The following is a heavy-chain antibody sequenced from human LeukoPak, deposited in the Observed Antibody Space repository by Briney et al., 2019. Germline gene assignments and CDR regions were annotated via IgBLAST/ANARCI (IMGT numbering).Heavy chain of an antibody. D-gene: IGHD3-16*02. CDR2: IKQDGSEK. V-gene: IGHV3-7*01. J-gene: IGHJ4*02. CDR1: GFTFGSYW. CDR3: AREHYDYVWGSYRRDYYFDY. Sequence: GGSLRLSCAASGFTFGSYWMSWVRQAPGKGLEWVANIKQDGSEKYYVDSVKGRFTISRDNAKNSLYLQMNSLRAEDTAVYYCAREHYDYVWGSYRRDYYFDYWGQGTLVTVSS.